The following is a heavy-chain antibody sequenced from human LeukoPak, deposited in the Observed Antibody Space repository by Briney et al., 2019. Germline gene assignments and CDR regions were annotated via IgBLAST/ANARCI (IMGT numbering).Heavy chain of an antibody. CDR1: GFTFSNYG. J-gene: IGHJ5*02. D-gene: IGHD2-2*01. CDR3: ARDRGYCSSTSCYSTINWFDP. Sequence: LRLSCAVSGFTFSNYGMNWVRQHPGKGLEWIGYIYYSGSTYYNPSLKSRVTISVDTSKNQFSLKLSSVTAADTAVYYCARDRGYCSSTSCYSTINWFDPWGQGTLVTVSS. V-gene: IGHV4-31*02. CDR2: IYYSGST.